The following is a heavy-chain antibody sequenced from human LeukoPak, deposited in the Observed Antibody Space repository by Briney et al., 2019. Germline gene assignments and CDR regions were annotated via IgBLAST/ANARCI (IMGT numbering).Heavy chain of an antibody. V-gene: IGHV3-23*01. CDR2: ISGSGGST. CDR3: AKLGMAMVRGVVGDVLYMDV. Sequence: GGSLRLSCAASGFTFSSYGMSWVRQAPGKGLEWVSAISGSGGSTYYADSVKGRFTISRDNSKNTLYLQMNSLRAEDTAVYYCAKLGMAMVRGVVGDVLYMDVWGKGTTVTVSS. D-gene: IGHD3-10*01. CDR1: GFTFSSYG. J-gene: IGHJ6*03.